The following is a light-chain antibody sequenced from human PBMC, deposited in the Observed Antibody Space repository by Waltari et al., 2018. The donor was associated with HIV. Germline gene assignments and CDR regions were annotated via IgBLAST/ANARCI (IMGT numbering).Light chain of an antibody. CDR3: AAWDDILSGWL. V-gene: IGLV1-47*01. Sequence: QSALTQPPSASGAPGQGVTSSCPGSSGKIGKPVYWYQQLPGTAPKVPVYRDNQRPSGVPDRFPGSRSGTSASLDVSGLRSEDVANYICAAWDDILSGWLFGGGTKLTVL. J-gene: IGLJ3*02. CDR2: RDN. CDR1: SGKIGKP.